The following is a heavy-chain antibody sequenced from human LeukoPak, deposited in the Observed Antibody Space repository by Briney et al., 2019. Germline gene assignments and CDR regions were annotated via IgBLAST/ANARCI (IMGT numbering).Heavy chain of an antibody. CDR1: GFTFSSYS. D-gene: IGHD3-16*02. Sequence: PGGSLRLSCAASGFTFSSYSMNWVRQAPGKGREWVSSISRSSSYIYYGDSVKGRFTISRDNCKNTLYLQMNSLRAEHTAVYYCAGETYYDYVWGSYRLSTGFDPWGQGTLVTVSS. J-gene: IGHJ5*02. CDR2: ISRSSSYI. V-gene: IGHV3-21*01. CDR3: AGETYYDYVWGSYRLSTGFDP.